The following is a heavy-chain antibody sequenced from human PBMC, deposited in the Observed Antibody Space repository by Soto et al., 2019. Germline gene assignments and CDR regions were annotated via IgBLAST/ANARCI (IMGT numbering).Heavy chain of an antibody. J-gene: IGHJ6*02. V-gene: IGHV1-18*01. Sequence: QVQLVQSGAEVKKPGASVKVSCKASGYTFTSYGLSWVRQAPGQGLEWMGWINGYTGNTNYAQKFQGRATMTTDTXTNTAYLDRWTLLSDDTAVYYCARSWVTGKGGIDVWGQGTTVTVSS. D-gene: IGHD3-16*01. CDR3: ARSWVTGKGGIDV. CDR1: GYTFTSYG. CDR2: INGYTGNT.